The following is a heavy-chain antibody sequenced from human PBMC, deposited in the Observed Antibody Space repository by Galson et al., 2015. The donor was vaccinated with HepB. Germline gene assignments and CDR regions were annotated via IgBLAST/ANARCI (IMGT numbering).Heavy chain of an antibody. J-gene: IGHJ6*03. V-gene: IGHV1-18*01. CDR1: GYSFTSYG. CDR2: ISAYNGNT. Sequence: SVKVSCKASGYSFTSYGISWVRQAPGQGLEWMGWISAYNGNTNYAQKLQGRVTMTTDTSTSTAYMELRSLRSDDTAMYYCARDSPYGSGSYIGYYMDVWGKGTTVTVPS. D-gene: IGHD3-10*01. CDR3: ARDSPYGSGSYIGYYMDV.